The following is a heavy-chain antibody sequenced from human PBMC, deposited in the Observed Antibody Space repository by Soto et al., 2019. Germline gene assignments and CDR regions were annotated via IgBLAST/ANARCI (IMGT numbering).Heavy chain of an antibody. CDR1: GFTFSSYS. J-gene: IGHJ3*02. D-gene: IGHD3-22*01. CDR2: ISSSSSTI. Sequence: LRLSCAASGFTFSSYSMNWARQAPGKGLEWVSYISSSSSTIYYADSVKGRFTISRDNAKNSLYLQMNSLRDEDTAVYYCAREEVHYYDSSGYYYAMNAFDIWGQGTMVTVSS. V-gene: IGHV3-48*02. CDR3: AREEVHYYDSSGYYYAMNAFDI.